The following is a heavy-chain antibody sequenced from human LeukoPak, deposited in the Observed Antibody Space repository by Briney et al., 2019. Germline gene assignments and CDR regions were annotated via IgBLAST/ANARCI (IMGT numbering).Heavy chain of an antibody. CDR3: VRDPNYGSTWYVNWFDP. CDR1: GFTFSSYA. V-gene: IGHV3-23*01. CDR2: ISSSGGNT. J-gene: IGHJ5*02. D-gene: IGHD6-13*01. Sequence: GGSLRLSCAASGFTFSSYAMSWVRQAPGKGLEWISTISSSGGNTYYTNSVKGRFTISRDSSKNTLYLQMNSLKAEDTAVYPCVRDPNYGSTWYVNWFDPWGQGTLVTVSS.